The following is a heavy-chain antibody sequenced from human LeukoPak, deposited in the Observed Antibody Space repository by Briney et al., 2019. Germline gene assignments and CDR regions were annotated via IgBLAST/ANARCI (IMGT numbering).Heavy chain of an antibody. CDR2: ISPYNGNT. V-gene: IGHV1-18*01. Sequence: ASVKVSCKTSGYTFTRYGISWVRQAPGQGLEWMGWISPYNGNTNYAQKFQGRVTTTTDTSTSTAYMEVRSLRSDDTAVYYCARERESAVYLETCDYWGQGTLVTVSS. J-gene: IGHJ4*02. D-gene: IGHD1-20*01. CDR1: GYTFTRYG. CDR3: ARERESAVYLETCDY.